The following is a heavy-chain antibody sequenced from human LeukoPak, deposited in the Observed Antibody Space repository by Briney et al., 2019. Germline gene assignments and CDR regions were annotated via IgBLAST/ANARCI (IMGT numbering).Heavy chain of an antibody. CDR2: INPNSGGT. D-gene: IGHD2-2*01. CDR1: GYTFTGYY. CDR3: ARLERYCSSTSCYQSGDY. V-gene: IGHV1-2*02. Sequence: ASVTVSCKASGYTFTGYYMHWVRQAPGQGLEWMGWINPNSGGTNYAQKFQGRVTMTRDTSISTAYMELSRLRSDDTAVYYCARLERYCSSTSCYQSGDYWGQGTLVTVSS. J-gene: IGHJ4*02.